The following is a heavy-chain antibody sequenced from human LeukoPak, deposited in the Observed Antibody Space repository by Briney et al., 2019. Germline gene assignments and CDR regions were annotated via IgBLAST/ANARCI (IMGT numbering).Heavy chain of an antibody. Sequence: GASVEESCKASGYTFTGYYTHWVRPAPGEGLEWMGWINPNSGGTNYAQKFQGRVTLTTDTSISTAYMELSRLRSDDTAVYYCARGSIGDWFDPWGQGTLVTVSS. D-gene: IGHD3-22*01. CDR3: ARGSIGDWFDP. CDR1: GYTFTGYY. J-gene: IGHJ5*02. CDR2: INPNSGGT. V-gene: IGHV1-2*02.